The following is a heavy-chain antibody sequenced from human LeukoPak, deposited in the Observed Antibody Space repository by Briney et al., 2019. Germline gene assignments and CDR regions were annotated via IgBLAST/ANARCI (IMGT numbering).Heavy chain of an antibody. J-gene: IGHJ4*02. D-gene: IGHD6-19*01. Sequence: SETLSLTCTFSGGSFSSVTFYWAWIRQPPGKGLEWIGSIHFSGGTYYNPSLKSRVTISVDTSKNQFSLKVTSVTAADTAVYYCARLGGRLARSPFDYWGQGTLVTVSS. CDR2: IHFSGGT. V-gene: IGHV4-39*01. CDR3: ARLGGRLARSPFDY. CDR1: GGSFSSVTFY.